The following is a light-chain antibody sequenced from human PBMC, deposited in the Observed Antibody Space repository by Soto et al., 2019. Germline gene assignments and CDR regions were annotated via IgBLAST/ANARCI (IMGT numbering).Light chain of an antibody. Sequence: DIQMTQSPSTLSASVGDIVTITCRASQSISSWLAWYQQKPGKAPKLLISKASTLASGVPSRFSGGISGTDFTLTITGLQPDDFATYYCQQYSVYPRTFGQGTKLEI. CDR1: QSISSW. J-gene: IGKJ2*01. CDR2: KAS. V-gene: IGKV1-5*03. CDR3: QQYSVYPRT.